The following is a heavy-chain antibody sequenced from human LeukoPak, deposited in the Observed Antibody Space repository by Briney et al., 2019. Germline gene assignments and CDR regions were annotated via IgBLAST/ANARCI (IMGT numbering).Heavy chain of an antibody. CDR1: GYTLTELS. Sequence: ASVKVSCKVSGYTLTELSMHWVRQAPGKGLEWMGGFDPEDGETIYAQKFQGRVTMTEDTSTDTAYMELSSLRSEDTAVYYCATDLVVTHHFAYWGQGTLVTVSS. V-gene: IGHV1-24*01. CDR3: ATDLVVTHHFAY. CDR2: FDPEDGET. D-gene: IGHD2-21*02. J-gene: IGHJ4*02.